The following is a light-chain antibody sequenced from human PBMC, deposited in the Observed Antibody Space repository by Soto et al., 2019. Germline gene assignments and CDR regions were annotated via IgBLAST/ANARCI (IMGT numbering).Light chain of an antibody. CDR3: SSYTSTSRRVV. CDR2: EVS. CDR1: SSDVGGYNH. J-gene: IGLJ2*01. V-gene: IGLV2-14*01. Sequence: QSALTQPASVSGSPGQSISISCTGTSSDVGGYNHVSWYQQHPGKAPKLLIFEVSDRPSGISSRFSGSKSANTASLTISGLQAEDEADYYCSSYTSTSRRVVFGGGTKLTVL.